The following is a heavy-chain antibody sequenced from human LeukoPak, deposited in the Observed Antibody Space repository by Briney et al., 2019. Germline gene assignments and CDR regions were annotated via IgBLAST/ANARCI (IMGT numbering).Heavy chain of an antibody. CDR2: IIPIFGTA. CDR3: ARGTVTDYYYGMDV. D-gene: IGHD4-11*01. V-gene: IGHV1-69*13. CDR1: GGTFSSYA. Sequence: GASVKVTCKASGGTFSSYAISWVRQAPGQGLEWMGGIIPIFGTANYAQKFQGRVTITADESTSTAYMELSSLRSEDTAVYYCARGTVTDYYYGMDVWGQGTTVTVSS. J-gene: IGHJ6*02.